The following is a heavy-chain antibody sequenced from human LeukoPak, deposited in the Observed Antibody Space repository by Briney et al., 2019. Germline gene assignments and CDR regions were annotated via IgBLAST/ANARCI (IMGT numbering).Heavy chain of an antibody. D-gene: IGHD3-16*01. V-gene: IGHV3-7*03. CDR1: GFTFSSYE. CDR2: IKQDGSEK. J-gene: IGHJ5*02. Sequence: GGSLRLSCAASGFTFSSYEMNWVRQAPGKGLEWVANIKQDGSEKYYVDSVKGRFTISRDNAKNSLYLQMNSLRAEDTAIYYCAKSGGVRFDPWGQGTLVTVSS. CDR3: AKSGGVRFDP.